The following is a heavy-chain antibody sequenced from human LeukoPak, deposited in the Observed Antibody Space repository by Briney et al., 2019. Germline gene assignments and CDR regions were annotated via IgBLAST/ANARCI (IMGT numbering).Heavy chain of an antibody. J-gene: IGHJ5*02. Sequence: SETLSLTCTVSGGSISSYYWSWIRQPPGKGLEGIGYIYYSGSPNYNPSLKSRVTISVDTSKNQFSLKLSSVTAADTAVYYCARRVTMVRGAPRWFDPWGQGTLVTVSS. CDR3: ARRVTMVRGAPRWFDP. CDR2: IYYSGSP. CDR1: GGSISSYY. D-gene: IGHD3-10*01. V-gene: IGHV4-59*08.